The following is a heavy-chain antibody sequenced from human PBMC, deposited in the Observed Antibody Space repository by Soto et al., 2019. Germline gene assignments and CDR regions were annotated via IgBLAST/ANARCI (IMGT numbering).Heavy chain of an antibody. D-gene: IGHD3-22*01. CDR1: GGSISSYY. V-gene: IGHV4-59*01. Sequence: SETLSLTCTVSGGSISSYYWSWIRQPPGKGLEWIGYIYYSGSTNYNPSLKSRVTISVDTSKNQFSLKLSSVTAADTAVYYCARGFHARRSSSGDAFDIWGQGTMVTVS. J-gene: IGHJ3*02. CDR3: ARGFHARRSSSGDAFDI. CDR2: IYYSGST.